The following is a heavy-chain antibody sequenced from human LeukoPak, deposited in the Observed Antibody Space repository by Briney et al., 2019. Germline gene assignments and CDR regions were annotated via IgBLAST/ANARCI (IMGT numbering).Heavy chain of an antibody. CDR3: ARDYGHYFDY. D-gene: IGHD3-10*01. CDR1: GYSISSGYY. Sequence: SETLSLTCAVSGYSISSGYYWGRIRQPPGKGLEWIASISHSGTTYYNPSLKSRVTISVDTSKNQFSLNLSSVTAADTAVYYYARDYGHYFDYWGQGTLVIVSS. CDR2: ISHSGTT. V-gene: IGHV4-38-2*02. J-gene: IGHJ4*02.